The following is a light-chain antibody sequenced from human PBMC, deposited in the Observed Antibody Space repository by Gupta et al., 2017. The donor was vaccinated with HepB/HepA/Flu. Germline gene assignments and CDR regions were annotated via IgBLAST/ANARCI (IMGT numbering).Light chain of an antibody. V-gene: IGLV2-11*01. CDR3: CSYAGYFSWL. Sequence: QSALTPPPSVSGAPGQSVHLSFTGSSSDVGYYSVSWYQQYPGEAPKVIIYNVNKRPSGVPDRFSGSRSGNTASLTIAGLQADDEADYYCCSYAGYFSWLFGGGTKLTVL. J-gene: IGLJ3*02. CDR1: SSDVGYYS. CDR2: NVN.